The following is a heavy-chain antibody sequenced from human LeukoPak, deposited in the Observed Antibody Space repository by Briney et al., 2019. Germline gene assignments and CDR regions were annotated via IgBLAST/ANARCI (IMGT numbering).Heavy chain of an antibody. Sequence: PGGSLRLSCSASGFAFDQYATNWVRRAPGKGLEWLANIKEDGSKKYYVDSVKGRFTISRDNAKNSLYLQMDSLRAEDTAVYYCARDPGRQYSSIADVWGQGTTVTVSS. CDR2: IKEDGSKK. CDR1: GFAFDQYA. V-gene: IGHV3-7*03. J-gene: IGHJ6*02. D-gene: IGHD6-19*01. CDR3: ARDPGRQYSSIADV.